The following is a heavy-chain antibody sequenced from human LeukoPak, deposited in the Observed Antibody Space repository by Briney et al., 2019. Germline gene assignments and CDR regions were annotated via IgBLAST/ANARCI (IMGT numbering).Heavy chain of an antibody. Sequence: GGSLRLSCAASGFTFSSYSMNWVRQAPGKGLEWVSSTSSSSSYMYYADSVKGRFTIPRDNAKNSLYLQMNSLRAEDTAVYYCARGRVVVAVSDYWGQGTLVTVSS. CDR2: TSSSSSYM. CDR3: ARGRVVVAVSDY. V-gene: IGHV3-21*01. D-gene: IGHD6-19*01. J-gene: IGHJ4*02. CDR1: GFTFSSYS.